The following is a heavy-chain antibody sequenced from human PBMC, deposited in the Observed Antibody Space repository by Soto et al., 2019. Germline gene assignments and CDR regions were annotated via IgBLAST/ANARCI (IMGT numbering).Heavy chain of an antibody. Sequence: LSLTCTVSGGSISSYYWSWIRQPPGKGLEWIGCIYYSGSTNYNPSLKSRVTISVDTSKSQFSLKLSSVTAADTAVYYCARDIVKSGYSYGPDYYYYYGMDVWGQGTTVTVSS. CDR3: ARDIVKSGYSYGPDYYYYYGMDV. CDR1: GGSISSYY. V-gene: IGHV4-59*01. D-gene: IGHD5-18*01. J-gene: IGHJ6*02. CDR2: IYYSGST.